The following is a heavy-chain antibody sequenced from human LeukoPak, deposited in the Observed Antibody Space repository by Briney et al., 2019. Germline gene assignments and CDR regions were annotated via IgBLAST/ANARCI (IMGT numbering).Heavy chain of an antibody. CDR2: INHSGST. CDR3: ARVSEVPPDYYYYYMDV. V-gene: IGHV4-34*01. J-gene: IGHJ6*03. CDR1: GGSFSGYY. Sequence: NPSETLSLTCAVYGGSFSGYYWSWIRQPPGKGLEWIGEINHSGSTNYNPSLKSRVTISVDTSKNQFSLKLSSVTAADTAVCYCARVSEVPPDYYYYYMDVWGKGTTVTVSS.